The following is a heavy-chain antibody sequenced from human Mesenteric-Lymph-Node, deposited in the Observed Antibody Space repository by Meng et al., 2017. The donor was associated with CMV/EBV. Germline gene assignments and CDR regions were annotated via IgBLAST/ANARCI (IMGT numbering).Heavy chain of an antibody. CDR3: ARVLIIGYAFDI. V-gene: IGHV3-23*01. D-gene: IGHD3-16*02. CDR1: GFTFSNYG. Sequence: GGSLRLSCAASGFTFSNYGMSWVRQAAGKGLEWVSVISGSGDRTFYADSVKGRFTISRDNSKNTLYLQMNSLRAEDTAVYYCARVLIIGYAFDIWGQGTMVTVSS. CDR2: ISGSGDRT. J-gene: IGHJ3*02.